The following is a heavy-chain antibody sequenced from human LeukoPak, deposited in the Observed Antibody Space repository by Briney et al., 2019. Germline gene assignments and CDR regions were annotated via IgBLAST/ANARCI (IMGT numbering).Heavy chain of an antibody. CDR2: ISHDGDNK. D-gene: IGHD6-19*01. CDR1: GFTFSSHA. CDR3: ARFRYSSGWYYFDY. Sequence: PGGSLRLSCAASGFTFSSHAMHWVRQAPGKGLEWVAVISHDGDNKYYAESVKGRFTLSRDNSKNTLYLQMNSLRADDTAVYYCARFRYSSGWYYFDYWGQGTLVTASS. J-gene: IGHJ4*02. V-gene: IGHV3-30-3*01.